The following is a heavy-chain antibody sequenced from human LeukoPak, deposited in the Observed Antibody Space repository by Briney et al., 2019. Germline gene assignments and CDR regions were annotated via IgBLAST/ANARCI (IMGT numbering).Heavy chain of an antibody. J-gene: IGHJ6*03. D-gene: IGHD3-16*01. V-gene: IGHV1-2*02. CDR3: ARRGTYYYYYMDV. CDR2: INPNSGGT. Sequence: VASVKVSCTASGYTFTGYYMHWVRQAPGQGLEWMGWINPNSGGTNYAQKFQGRVTMTRDTSISTAYMELSRLRSDDTAVYYCARRGTYYYYYMDVWGKGTTVTVSS. CDR1: GYTFTGYY.